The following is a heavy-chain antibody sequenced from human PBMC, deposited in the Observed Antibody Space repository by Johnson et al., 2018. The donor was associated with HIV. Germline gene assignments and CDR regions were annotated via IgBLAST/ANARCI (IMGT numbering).Heavy chain of an antibody. CDR2: ISGSGGST. D-gene: IGHD3-10*01. CDR1: GFTFGDYA. J-gene: IGHJ3*02. CDR3: AKVGRVRGAFDI. Sequence: QLVESGGGLVQPGRSLRLSCIASGFTFGDYAMSWVRQAPGKGLEWVSAISGSGGSTYYADSVKGRFTISRDNSKNTLYLQMNSLRAEDTAVYYCAKVGRVRGAFDIWGQGTMVTVSS. V-gene: IGHV3-23*04.